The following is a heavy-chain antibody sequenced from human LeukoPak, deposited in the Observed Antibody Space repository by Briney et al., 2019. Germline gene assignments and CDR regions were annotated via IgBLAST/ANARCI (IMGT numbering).Heavy chain of an antibody. J-gene: IGHJ4*02. D-gene: IGHD3-10*01. V-gene: IGHV3-7*01. CDR1: GFTFSSYW. Sequence: PGGSLRLSCAASGFTFSSYWMSWARQAPGKGLEWVAIINGDGSEKLYVDSVKGRFTTSSVNAENSLYLQTNSLRAEDTAVYYCARGASGSYDYWGQGTLVTVSS. CDR2: INGDGSEK. CDR3: ARGASGSYDY.